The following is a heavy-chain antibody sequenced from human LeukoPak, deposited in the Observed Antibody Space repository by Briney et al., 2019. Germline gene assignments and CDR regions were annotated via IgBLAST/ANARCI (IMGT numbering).Heavy chain of an antibody. CDR3: ASSWGSGSYYLDFDY. D-gene: IGHD1-26*01. V-gene: IGHV3-7*01. CDR1: GFTFSSYW. Sequence: GGSLRLSCAASGFTFSSYWMSWVRQAPGKGLEWVANIKQDGSEKYYVDSVKGRFTISRDNAKNSLYLQMNSLRAEDTAVYYCASSWGSGSYYLDFDYWGQGTLVTVSS. CDR2: IKQDGSEK. J-gene: IGHJ4*02.